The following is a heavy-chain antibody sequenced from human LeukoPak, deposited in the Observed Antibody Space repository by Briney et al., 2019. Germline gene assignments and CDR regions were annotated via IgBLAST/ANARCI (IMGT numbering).Heavy chain of an antibody. J-gene: IGHJ6*02. D-gene: IGHD3-22*01. Sequence: GASVKVSCKVSGYTLTELSMHWVRQAPGKGLEWMGGFDPEDGETIYAQKFQGRVTMTEDTSTDTAYMELSSLRSEDTAVYYCARGYYDSSGYYYVYAHYGMDVWGQGTTVTVSS. CDR3: ARGYYDSSGYYYVYAHYGMDV. CDR1: GYTLTELS. CDR2: FDPEDGET. V-gene: IGHV1-24*01.